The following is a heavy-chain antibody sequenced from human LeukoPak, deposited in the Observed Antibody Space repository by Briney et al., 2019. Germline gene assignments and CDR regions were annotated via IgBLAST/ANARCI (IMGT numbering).Heavy chain of an antibody. Sequence: GASVTVSCKASGYTFTDYYINWVRQAPGQGLEWMGWINPNSGGTKYAQKFQGRVTMTRDTSISTAYMELSRLKSDDTAVYHCARSFRGLEHFDSWGQGTLVTVSS. J-gene: IGHJ4*02. V-gene: IGHV1-2*02. CDR2: INPNSGGT. D-gene: IGHD3-10*01. CDR1: GYTFTDYY. CDR3: ARSFRGLEHFDS.